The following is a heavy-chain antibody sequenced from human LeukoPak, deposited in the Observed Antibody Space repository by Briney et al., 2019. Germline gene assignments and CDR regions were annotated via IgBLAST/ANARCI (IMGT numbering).Heavy chain of an antibody. Sequence: PGGSLRLSCVASGFAFSTDAMHWVRQAPGKGLEWVSGISPSGGRTYYADSVKGRFTISRDNSENTLFLQMNSLRAEDMAVYYCAKEPREYCSSTSCPNWFDLWGQGTLVTVSS. CDR2: ISPSGGRT. V-gene: IGHV3-23*01. J-gene: IGHJ5*02. D-gene: IGHD2-2*01. CDR1: GFAFSTDA. CDR3: AKEPREYCSSTSCPNWFDL.